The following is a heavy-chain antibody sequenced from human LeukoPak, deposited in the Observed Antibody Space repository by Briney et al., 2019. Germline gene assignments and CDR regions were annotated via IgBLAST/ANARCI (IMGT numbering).Heavy chain of an antibody. CDR1: GFSFSAYS. CDR3: ARFCSSTSCYHY. D-gene: IGHD2-2*01. CDR2: ISSGSSTI. J-gene: IGHJ4*02. V-gene: IGHV3-48*01. Sequence: GGSLRLSCAASGFSFSAYSMNWVRQAPGKGLEWVSYISSGSSTIYYADSVKGRFTISRDSAKNSLYLQMNSLRAEDTAVYYCARFCSSTSCYHYWGQGTLVTVPS.